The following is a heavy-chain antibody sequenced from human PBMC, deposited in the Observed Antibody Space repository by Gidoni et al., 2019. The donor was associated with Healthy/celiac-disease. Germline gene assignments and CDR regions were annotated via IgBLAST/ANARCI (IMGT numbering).Heavy chain of an antibody. D-gene: IGHD6-19*01. V-gene: IGHV3-66*02. CDR1: GFTVSSNY. CDR2: IYSGGST. CDR3: AIPGSGWYFDY. J-gene: IGHJ4*02. Sequence: EVQLRESGGGLVTPGGSLRISCAASGFTVSSNYMRWVRQSPGKGLGWCSVIYSGGSTYYADSVKGRFTISRDNSKNTLYLQMNSLRAEDTAVYYCAIPGSGWYFDYWGQGTLVAVAA.